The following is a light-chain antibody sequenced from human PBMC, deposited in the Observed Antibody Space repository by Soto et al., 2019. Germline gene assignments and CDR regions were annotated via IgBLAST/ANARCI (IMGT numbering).Light chain of an antibody. V-gene: IGLV2-14*03. CDR2: DVS. J-gene: IGLJ2*01. CDR3: SSYASSNTVL. Sequence: QSALTQPASVSGSPGQSITISCTGTSSDIGGYNYVSWYQQHPGKAPKLMIYDVSDRPSGVSNRFSGSKSGNTASLTISGLQAEDAAYYYCSSYASSNTVLFGGGTKLTVL. CDR1: SSDIGGYNY.